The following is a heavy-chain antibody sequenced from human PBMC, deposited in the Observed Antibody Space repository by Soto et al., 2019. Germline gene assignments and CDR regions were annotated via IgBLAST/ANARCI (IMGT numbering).Heavy chain of an antibody. D-gene: IGHD2-15*01. CDR3: ARRPLGYCSGGSCYPGLDHDAFDI. Sequence: QVQLVQSGAEVKKPGASVKVSCKASGYTFTSYGISWVRQAPGQGLEWMGWISAYNGNTNYAQKLQGRVTMTTDTSTSTAYMELRSLRSDDTAVYYCARRPLGYCSGGSCYPGLDHDAFDIWGQGTMVTVSS. J-gene: IGHJ3*02. V-gene: IGHV1-18*01. CDR2: ISAYNGNT. CDR1: GYTFTSYG.